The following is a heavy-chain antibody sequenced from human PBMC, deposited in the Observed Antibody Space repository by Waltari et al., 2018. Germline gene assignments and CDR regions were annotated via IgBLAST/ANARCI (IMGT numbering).Heavy chain of an antibody. V-gene: IGHV4-4*02. J-gene: IGHJ4*02. Sequence: VQLQESGPGLVKPSGTLSLTCAVSGGSISSSNWWSWVRQPPGKGPEWIGEIYHSGSTNYNPSLKSRVTISVDKSKNQFSLKLSSVTAADTAVYYCAGAEEGIAAAFDYWGQGTLVTVSS. D-gene: IGHD6-13*01. CDR3: AGAEEGIAAAFDY. CDR1: GGSISSSNW. CDR2: IYHSGST.